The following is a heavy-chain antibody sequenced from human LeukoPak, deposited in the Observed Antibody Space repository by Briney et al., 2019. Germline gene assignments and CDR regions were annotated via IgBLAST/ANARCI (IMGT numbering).Heavy chain of an antibody. D-gene: IGHD3-10*01. CDR1: GFTFNNYW. CDR2: IKQDGSEK. J-gene: IGHJ4*02. V-gene: IGHV3-7*01. CDR3: ARLFYYDSGSASFDY. Sequence: GGSLRLSCAASGFTFNNYWMTWVRQAPGKGLEWVANIKQDGSEKYYVDSVKGRFTISRDNAKISLYLQMNSLRAEDTAVYYCARLFYYDSGSASFDYWGQGTLVTVSS.